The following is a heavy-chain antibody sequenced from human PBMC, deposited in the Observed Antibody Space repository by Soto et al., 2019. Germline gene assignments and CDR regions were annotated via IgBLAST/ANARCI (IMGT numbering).Heavy chain of an antibody. CDR1: GGTFSSYA. V-gene: IGHV1-69*01. CDR2: IIPIFGTA. CDR3: ARTLLNIAAYFGYFDL. J-gene: IGHJ2*01. D-gene: IGHD6-13*01. Sequence: QVQLVQSGAEVKKPGSSVKVSCKASGGTFSSYAISWVRQAPGQGLEWMGGIIPIFGTANYAQKFQGRVTIIAGESTNPAYMELSSLRSEDTAVYYCARTLLNIAAYFGYFDLWGRGTLVTVSS.